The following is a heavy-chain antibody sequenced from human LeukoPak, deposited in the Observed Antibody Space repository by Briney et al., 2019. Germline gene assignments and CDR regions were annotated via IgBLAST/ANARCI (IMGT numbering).Heavy chain of an antibody. D-gene: IGHD2-15*01. J-gene: IGHJ4*02. CDR1: GGSISSYY. CDR2: IYYSGST. Sequence: ETLXLTCTVSGGSISSYYWSWIRQPPGKGLEWIGYIYYSGSTNYNPSLKSRVTISVDTSKNQFSLKLSSVTAADTAVYYCARQRDVAYDYWGQGTLVTVSS. V-gene: IGHV4-59*08. CDR3: ARQRDVAYDY.